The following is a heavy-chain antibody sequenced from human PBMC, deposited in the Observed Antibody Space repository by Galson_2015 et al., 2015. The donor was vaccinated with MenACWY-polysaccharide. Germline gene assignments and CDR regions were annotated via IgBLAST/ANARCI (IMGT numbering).Heavy chain of an antibody. Sequence: PRLSCAASGFTFSNYAMSWVRKAPGKGLEWVSYISSSGSSTYYADSVKGRFTISRDNAKNSLFLQMTNLRAEDTALYYCARGLSTRWGRDFWGQGTLVTVSS. J-gene: IGHJ4*02. CDR2: ISSSGSST. V-gene: IGHV3-48*03. D-gene: IGHD2/OR15-2a*01. CDR1: GFTFSNYA. CDR3: ARGLSTRWGRDF.